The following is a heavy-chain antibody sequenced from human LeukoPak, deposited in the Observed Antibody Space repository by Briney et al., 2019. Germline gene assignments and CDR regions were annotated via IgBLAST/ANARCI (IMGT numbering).Heavy chain of an antibody. V-gene: IGHV4-31*03. J-gene: IGHJ4*02. CDR3: ARAGLRYSSGLPAYFDY. CDR1: GGSISSGGYY. Sequence: SETLSLTCTVSGGSISSGGYYWSWIRQHPGKGLEWIGYIYYSGSTYYNPSLKSRVTISVDTSKSQFSLKLSSVTAADTAVYYCARAGLRYSSGLPAYFDYWGQGTLVTVSS. CDR2: IYYSGST. D-gene: IGHD6-19*01.